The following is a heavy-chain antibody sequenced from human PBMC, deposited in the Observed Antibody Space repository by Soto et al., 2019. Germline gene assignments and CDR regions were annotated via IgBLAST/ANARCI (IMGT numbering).Heavy chain of an antibody. CDR2: ISSNGVGT. Sequence: EVQLVESGGGLVQPGRSLRLSCAASGFTFSNYAMEWVRQAPGKVLEYVSGISSNGVGTYYANSVKDRFTISRDNSKNTLYLQMGSLRAEDMAVYYCARREQSDYYYMDVWGKGTSVTVSS. CDR1: GFTFSNYA. V-gene: IGHV3-64*01. J-gene: IGHJ6*03. D-gene: IGHD6-19*01. CDR3: ARREQSDYYYMDV.